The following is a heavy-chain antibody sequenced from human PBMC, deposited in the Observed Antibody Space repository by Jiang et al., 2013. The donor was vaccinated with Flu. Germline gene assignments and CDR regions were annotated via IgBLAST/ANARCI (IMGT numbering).Heavy chain of an antibody. Sequence: RFTISRDNSKNTLYLQMNSLRAEDTAVYYCAMDLVVPAATQYSSSSLGDYWGQGTLVTVSS. J-gene: IGHJ4*02. CDR3: AMDLVVPAATQYSSSSLGDY. D-gene: IGHD2-2*01. V-gene: IGHV3-23*01.